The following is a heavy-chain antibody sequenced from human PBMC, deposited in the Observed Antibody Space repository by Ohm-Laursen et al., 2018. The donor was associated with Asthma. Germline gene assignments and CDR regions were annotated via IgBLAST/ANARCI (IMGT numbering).Heavy chain of an antibody. J-gene: IGHJ4*02. CDR2: IIPIFGTA. CDR3: ARGLLRYFDWLLPFDY. Sequence: SVKVSCKASGGTFSSYAISWVRQAPGQGLEWMGGIIPIFGTANYAQKFQGRVTITADESTSTAYMELSSLRSEDTAVYYCARGLLRYFDWLLPFDYWGQGTLVTVSS. D-gene: IGHD3-9*01. CDR1: GGTFSSYA. V-gene: IGHV1-69*13.